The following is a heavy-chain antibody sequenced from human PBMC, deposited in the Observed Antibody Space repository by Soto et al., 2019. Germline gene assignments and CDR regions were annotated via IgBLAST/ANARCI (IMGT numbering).Heavy chain of an antibody. CDR2: IIPILGIA. Sequence: GLEWMGRIIPILGIANYAQKFQGRVTITADKSTSTAYMELSNLRSEDTAVYYCARTFNYDSSGYYRSPYYYYGMDVWGQGTTVTVSS. CDR3: ARTFNYDSSGYYRSPYYYYGMDV. D-gene: IGHD3-22*01. V-gene: IGHV1-69*02. J-gene: IGHJ6*02.